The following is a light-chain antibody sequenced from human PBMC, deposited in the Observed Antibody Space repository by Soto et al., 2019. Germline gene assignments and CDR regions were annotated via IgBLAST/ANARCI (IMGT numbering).Light chain of an antibody. Sequence: QAVVAQPASVSGSPGQSITISCTGTSSDVGAYNYVSWYQQHPGKAPKLMIYEVRGRPSGVSNRFSGSKSGNTASLTISGLQAEDEGDYFCSSYGSTSARYVFGTGTKVTVL. CDR3: SSYGSTSARYV. CDR2: EVR. V-gene: IGLV2-14*01. CDR1: SSDVGAYNY. J-gene: IGLJ1*01.